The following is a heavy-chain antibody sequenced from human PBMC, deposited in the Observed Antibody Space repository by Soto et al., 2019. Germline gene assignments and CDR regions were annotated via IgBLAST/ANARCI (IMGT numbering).Heavy chain of an antibody. V-gene: IGHV3-66*01. CDR3: ARGKGYCITTSCYKGFDM. CDR2: LYSGGST. D-gene: IGHD2-2*01. Sequence: EVQLLESGGGLVQPGGSLRLSCVASGFSVSNEYISWVRQAPGGGLEWVSLLYSGGSTHYADAVKDRFIISRASSENTLSRNVNSMRVEDTAVYYCARGKGYCITTSCYKGFDMWGQGTLVTVSS. CDR1: GFSVSNEY. J-gene: IGHJ3*02.